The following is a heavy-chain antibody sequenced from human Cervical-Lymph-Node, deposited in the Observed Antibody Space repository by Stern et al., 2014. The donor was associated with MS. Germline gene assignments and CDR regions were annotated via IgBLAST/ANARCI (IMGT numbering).Heavy chain of an antibody. Sequence: MQLVQPGAEVKKPGESLKISCQGLGYIFTSYWIGWVRQMPGKGPEWMGIIYPADSDIRYSPSFQGQVTISADKSIGTAYLQWSSLKASDTAMYYCVRQLELEFDPWGQGTLVTVSS. CDR3: VRQLELEFDP. J-gene: IGHJ5*02. CDR1: GYIFTSYW. V-gene: IGHV5-51*01. CDR2: IYPADSDI. D-gene: IGHD3-3*01.